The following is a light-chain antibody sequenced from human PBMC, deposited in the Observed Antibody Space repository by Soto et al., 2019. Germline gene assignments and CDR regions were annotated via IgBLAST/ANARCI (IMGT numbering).Light chain of an antibody. V-gene: IGKV3-20*01. CDR1: QTVSSSY. J-gene: IGKJ2*01. CDR3: QQYGTSPMYT. Sequence: EIVLTQSPGTLSLSPGERATLSCRASQTVSSSYFAWYQQKPGHAPSLLIYGASTRATAIPGRFSGSASGTDFALPIIRLEHEDVAAYYCQQYGTSPMYTFGQVTNMEIK. CDR2: GAS.